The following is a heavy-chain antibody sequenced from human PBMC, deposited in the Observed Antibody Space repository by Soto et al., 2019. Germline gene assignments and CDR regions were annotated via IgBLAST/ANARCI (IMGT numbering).Heavy chain of an antibody. CDR1: GFTFSTYS. CDR2: ISSSSSYI. D-gene: IGHD1-7*01. J-gene: IGHJ6*03. Sequence: EVQLVESGGGLVKPGGSLRLSCAASGFTFSTYSMNWVRQAPGKGLEWFSSISSSSSYIYYADSVKGRFTISRDNAKNSLYLQMNSLRAEDAAVYYCARVHNWNYRRDYYYYMDVWGKGTTVTVSS. V-gene: IGHV3-21*01. CDR3: ARVHNWNYRRDYYYYMDV.